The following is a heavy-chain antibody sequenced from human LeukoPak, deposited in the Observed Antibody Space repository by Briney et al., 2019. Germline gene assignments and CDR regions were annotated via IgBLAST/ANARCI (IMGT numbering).Heavy chain of an antibody. D-gene: IGHD3-3*01. CDR1: GCTFTGYY. J-gene: IGHJ5*02. CDR3: ARVSTIFGVAPFDP. Sequence: ASVKVSCKASGCTFTGYYMHWVRQAPGQGLEWMGWINPNSGGTNYAQKFQGRVTMTRDTSISTAYMELSRLRSDDTAVYYCARVSTIFGVAPFDPWGQGTLVTVSS. CDR2: INPNSGGT. V-gene: IGHV1-2*02.